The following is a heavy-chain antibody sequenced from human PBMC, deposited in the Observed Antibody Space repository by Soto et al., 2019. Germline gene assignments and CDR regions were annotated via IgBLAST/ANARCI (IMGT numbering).Heavy chain of an antibody. J-gene: IGHJ6*02. CDR3: ARALLGGDWSTNYYYYGMDV. CDR2: INPNSGGT. Sequence: ASVKVSCKASGYTFTGYYMHWVRQAPGQGLEWMGWINPNSGGTNYAQKFQGWVTMTRDTSISTAYMELSRLRSDDTAVYYCARALLGGDWSTNYYYYGMDVWGQGTTVTVSS. D-gene: IGHD3-9*01. V-gene: IGHV1-2*04. CDR1: GYTFTGYY.